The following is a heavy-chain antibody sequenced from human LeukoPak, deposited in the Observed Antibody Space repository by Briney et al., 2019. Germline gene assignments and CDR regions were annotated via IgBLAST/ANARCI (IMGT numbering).Heavy chain of an antibody. Sequence: PGRSLRLSCAAPGFTFDDYAMHWVRQAPGKGLEWVSGISWNSGSIGYADSVKGRFTISRDNAKNPLYLQMNSLRAEDMALYYCAKEGSSSSLDYWGQGTLVTVSS. V-gene: IGHV3-9*03. CDR1: GFTFDDYA. D-gene: IGHD6-6*01. J-gene: IGHJ4*02. CDR2: ISWNSGSI. CDR3: AKEGSSSSLDY.